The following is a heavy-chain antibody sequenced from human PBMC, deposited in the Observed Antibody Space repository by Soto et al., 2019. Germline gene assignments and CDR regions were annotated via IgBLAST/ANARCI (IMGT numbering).Heavy chain of an antibody. D-gene: IGHD3-10*01. CDR1: GFTFNTSW. CDR3: VSWAGSSY. J-gene: IGHJ4*02. V-gene: IGHV3-7*05. Sequence: EVQLVESGGGLVQPGGSLRLSCAASGFTFNTSWMSWVRRAPGKGLEWVAHMNQHGSEKYYVDSVKGRFTISGDDAKNSLYLQMNSLGAEDTAVSYCVSWAGSSYWGQGTLVTVSS. CDR2: MNQHGSEK.